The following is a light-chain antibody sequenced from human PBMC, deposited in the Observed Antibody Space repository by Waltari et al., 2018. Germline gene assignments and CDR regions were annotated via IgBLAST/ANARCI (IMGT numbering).Light chain of an antibody. CDR1: SSDVGGHNY. J-gene: IGLJ1*01. CDR3: SSYTSSGTPYV. CDR2: DVT. Sequence: QSALTQPASVSGSPGQSITISCTGTSSDVGGHNYFSWYQQHPGKAPKLIIYDVTDRRSGVSIRVSGSKFGNTASLTISGLQAEDEADYYFSSYTSSGTPYVFGTGPRVTVL. V-gene: IGLV2-14*03.